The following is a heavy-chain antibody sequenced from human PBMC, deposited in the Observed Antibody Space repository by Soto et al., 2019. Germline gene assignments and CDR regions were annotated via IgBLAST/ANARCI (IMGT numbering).Heavy chain of an antibody. J-gene: IGHJ4*02. V-gene: IGHV3-13*01. CDR1: GFTFSRYA. D-gene: IGHD2-15*01. CDR3: ARGQEVGAHFFDS. Sequence: GGSLRLSCAASGFTFSRYAVHWVRQPTGKGLEWVSTIGTAGDTYYAVSVKGRFTISRDNAKNSLSLQMNSLRAGDTAVYFCARGQEVGAHFFDSWGQGTQVTVSS. CDR2: IGTAGDT.